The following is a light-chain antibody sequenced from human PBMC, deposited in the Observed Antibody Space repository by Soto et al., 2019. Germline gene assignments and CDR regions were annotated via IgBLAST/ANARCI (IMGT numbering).Light chain of an antibody. CDR2: GAS. V-gene: IGKV1-12*01. J-gene: IGKJ3*01. CDR3: QQGNSFPFT. CDR1: QNLTTW. Sequence: DIQITQSPSAVSSSVGDRVTVTCRASQNLTTWLAWYRQKPGTAPNLLIYGASTLQSGVPSRFSGSGSGTDFTLTIDSLQPEDFGTYYCQQGNSFPFTFGPGTRVD.